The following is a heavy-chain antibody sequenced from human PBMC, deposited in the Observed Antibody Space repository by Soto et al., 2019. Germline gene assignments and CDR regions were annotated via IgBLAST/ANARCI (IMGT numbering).Heavy chain of an antibody. D-gene: IGHD6-19*01. V-gene: IGHV3-33*01. CDR2: MWYDGSKK. J-gene: IGHJ4*02. CDR3: ARDCAGYSSGWYQRGGFDY. CDR1: GFTFSSYG. Sequence: QVQLVESGGGVVQPGRSLRLSCAASGFTFSSYGMHWVRQASGKGLEWLPVMWYDGSKKDYADSAKGRFTISRDNSKNTLYLQMNSLRAEDTAVYYCARDCAGYSSGWYQRGGFDYWGQGTLVTVSS.